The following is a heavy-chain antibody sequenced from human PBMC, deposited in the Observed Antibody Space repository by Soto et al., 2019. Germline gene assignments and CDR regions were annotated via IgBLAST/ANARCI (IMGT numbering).Heavy chain of an antibody. D-gene: IGHD3-10*01. CDR2: SIPIFGTA. CDR1: GGTFSSYA. J-gene: IGHJ6*02. Sequence: QVQLVQSGAEVKKPGSSVKVSCKASGGTFSSYAISWVRQAPGQGLEWMGGSIPIFGTANYAQKFQGRVTITADESTRTAYMELSSLRSEDTAVYYCAREYGSGSPYYYGMDVWGQGTTVTVSS. CDR3: AREYGSGSPYYYGMDV. V-gene: IGHV1-69*01.